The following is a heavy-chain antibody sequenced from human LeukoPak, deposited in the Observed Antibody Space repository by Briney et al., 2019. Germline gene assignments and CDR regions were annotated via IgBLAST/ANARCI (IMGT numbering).Heavy chain of an antibody. CDR3: ARDTRYYYDSSGYFYLGFDY. J-gene: IGHJ4*02. Sequence: SETLSLTCTVSGGSISSSSYYWGWIRQPPGKGLEWIGSIYNSGSTYYNPSLKSRVTISVDTSKNQFSLKLSSVTAADTAIYYCARDTRYYYDSSGYFYLGFDYWGQGTLVTVSS. CDR2: IYNSGST. V-gene: IGHV4-39*02. CDR1: GGSISSSSYY. D-gene: IGHD3-22*01.